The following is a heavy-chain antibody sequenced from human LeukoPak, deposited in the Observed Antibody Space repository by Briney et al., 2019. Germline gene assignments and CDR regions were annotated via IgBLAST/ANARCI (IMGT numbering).Heavy chain of an antibody. V-gene: IGHV4-59*12. Sequence: PSETLSLTCTVSGGSISSYYWSWIRQPPGKGLEWIGYIYYSGSTNYNPSLTSRVTISVDTSKNQFSLKLSSVTAADTAVYYCARGGYYGGAFDIWGQGTMVTVSS. CDR1: GGSISSYY. J-gene: IGHJ3*02. CDR2: IYYSGST. CDR3: ARGGYYGGAFDI. D-gene: IGHD3-10*01.